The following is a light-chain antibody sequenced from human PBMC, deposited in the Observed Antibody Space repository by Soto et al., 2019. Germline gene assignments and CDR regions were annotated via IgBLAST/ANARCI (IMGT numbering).Light chain of an antibody. CDR1: QSVSSSY. CDR3: QQYSSSPT. Sequence: EIVLTQSPGTLSLSPGERATLSCRSSQSVSSSYLAWYQQKPGQAPRLLIYDASSRATGIPDRFSGSGYGTDFTLTISRLEPDDFAVYYCQQYSSSPTFGQGTKVEIK. CDR2: DAS. V-gene: IGKV3-20*01. J-gene: IGKJ1*01.